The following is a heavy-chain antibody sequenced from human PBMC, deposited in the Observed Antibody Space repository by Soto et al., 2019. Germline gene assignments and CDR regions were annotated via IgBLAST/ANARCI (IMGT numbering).Heavy chain of an antibody. Sequence: PSETLSLTCTVSGGSISSYYWSWIRQPPGKGLEWIGYIYYSGSTNYNPSLKSRVTISVDTSKNQFSLKLSPVTAADTAVYYCARSPNTYYYYYGMDVWGQGTTVTVSS. J-gene: IGHJ6*02. CDR2: IYYSGST. D-gene: IGHD7-27*01. V-gene: IGHV4-59*01. CDR3: ARSPNTYYYYYGMDV. CDR1: GGSISSYY.